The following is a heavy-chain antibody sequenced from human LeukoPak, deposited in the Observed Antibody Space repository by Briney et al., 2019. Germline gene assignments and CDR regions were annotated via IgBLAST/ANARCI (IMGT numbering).Heavy chain of an antibody. CDR1: GGTFSSYA. Sequence: SVKVSCKASGGTFSSYAISWVRQAPGQGLEWMGGIIPIFGTANYAQKFQGRVTITADKSTSTAYMELSSLRSEDTAVYYCASAPNQGECSSTSCYATGDYYFDYWGQGTLVTVSS. CDR2: IIPIFGTA. V-gene: IGHV1-69*06. CDR3: ASAPNQGECSSTSCYATGDYYFDY. J-gene: IGHJ4*02. D-gene: IGHD2-2*01.